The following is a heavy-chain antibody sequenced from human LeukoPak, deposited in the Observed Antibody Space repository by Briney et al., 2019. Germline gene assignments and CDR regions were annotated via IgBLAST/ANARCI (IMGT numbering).Heavy chain of an antibody. D-gene: IGHD6-19*01. CDR2: ISAYNGNT. Sequence: ASVKVSCKAFGYTFTSYGISWVRQAPGQGLEWMGWISAYNGNTNYAQKLQGRVTMTTDTSTSTAYMELRSLRSDDTAVYYCARDTPIAVAGVDNAFDIWGQGTMVTVSS. V-gene: IGHV1-18*01. CDR1: GYTFTSYG. J-gene: IGHJ3*02. CDR3: ARDTPIAVAGVDNAFDI.